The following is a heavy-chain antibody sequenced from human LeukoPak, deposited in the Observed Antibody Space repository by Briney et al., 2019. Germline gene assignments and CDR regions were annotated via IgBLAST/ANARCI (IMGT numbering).Heavy chain of an antibody. CDR2: IRSKAYGGTT. D-gene: IGHD3-16*02. J-gene: IGHJ4*02. CDR3: AREGRDYVWGSYRLYYFDY. CDR1: GFTFGDYA. V-gene: IGHV3-49*03. Sequence: GGSLRLSCTASGFTFGDYAMSWFRQAPGKGLEWVGFIRSKAYGGTTEYAASVKGRFTISRDDSKSIAYLQMNSLRAEDTAVYYCAREGRDYVWGSYRLYYFDYWGQGTLVTVSS.